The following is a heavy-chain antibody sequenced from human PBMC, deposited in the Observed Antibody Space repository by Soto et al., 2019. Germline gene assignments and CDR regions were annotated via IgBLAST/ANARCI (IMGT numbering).Heavy chain of an antibody. CDR2: IFHSGNM. Sequence: PSETLSLTCAVSGGSISSLGYYWSWIRQDPGKGLEWIRHIFHSGNMDYNPSLQSRVTMSVDTSKNQFSLKLSSVTAADTAVYYCAREERFSHWLDPWGQGTLVTVSS. J-gene: IGHJ5*02. CDR1: GGSISSLGYY. V-gene: IGHV4-31*11. CDR3: AREERFSHWLDP.